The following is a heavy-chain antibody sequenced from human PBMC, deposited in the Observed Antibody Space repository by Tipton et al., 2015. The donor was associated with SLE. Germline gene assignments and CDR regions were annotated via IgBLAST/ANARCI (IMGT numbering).Heavy chain of an antibody. Sequence: TLSLTCTVSGGSISSYYLSWIRQPAGKGLEWFGYIYYSGSTNYNPSLTSRVTISVDTTKNQFSLQLSSVTAADTAVYYCARALLGWNGGYYYYGMDVWGQGTTVTVSS. CDR1: GGSISSYY. CDR3: ARALLGWNGGYYYYGMDV. CDR2: IYYSGST. V-gene: IGHV4-59*01. J-gene: IGHJ6*02. D-gene: IGHD1-1*01.